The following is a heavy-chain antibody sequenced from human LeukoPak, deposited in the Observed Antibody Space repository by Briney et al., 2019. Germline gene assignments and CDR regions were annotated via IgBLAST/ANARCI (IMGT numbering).Heavy chain of an antibody. D-gene: IGHD2-2*02. CDR2: ISGSGGST. CDR3: AKCGSSTSCHNLDY. V-gene: IGHV3-23*01. CDR1: GFTFSSYA. J-gene: IGHJ4*02. Sequence: GGSLRLSCAASGFTFSSYAMSWVRQAPGKGLEWVSAISGSGGSTYYADSVKGRFTISRDNSKNTLYLQMNSLRAEDTAVYYCAKCGSSTSCHNLDYWGQGTLVTVSS.